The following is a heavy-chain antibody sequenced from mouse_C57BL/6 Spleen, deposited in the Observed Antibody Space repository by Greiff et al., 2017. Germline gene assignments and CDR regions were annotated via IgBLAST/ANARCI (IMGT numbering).Heavy chain of an antibody. CDR2: FYPGSGSI. CDR3: ARHEDDGYYLYAMDY. CDR1: GYTFTEYT. V-gene: IGHV1-62-2*01. D-gene: IGHD2-3*01. Sequence: VQRVESGAELVKPGASVKLSCKASGYTFTEYTIHWVKQRSGQGLEWIGWFYPGSGSIKYNEKFKDKATLTADKSSSTVYMELSRLTSEDSAVYFCARHEDDGYYLYAMDYWGQGTSVTVSS. J-gene: IGHJ4*01.